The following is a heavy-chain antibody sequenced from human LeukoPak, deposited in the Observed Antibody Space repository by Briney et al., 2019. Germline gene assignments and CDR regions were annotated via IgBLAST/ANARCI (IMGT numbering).Heavy chain of an antibody. J-gene: IGHJ5*02. D-gene: IGHD1-26*01. CDR3: ARGEGATNWFDP. CDR1: GGSISSSSYY. CDR2: IYYSGST. Sequence: PSETLSLTCTVSGGSISSSSYYWGWIRQPPGKGLEWIGSIYYSGSTYYNPSLKSRVTISVDTSKNQFSLKLSSVTAAVTAVYYCARGEGATNWFDPWGQGTLVTVSS. V-gene: IGHV4-39*01.